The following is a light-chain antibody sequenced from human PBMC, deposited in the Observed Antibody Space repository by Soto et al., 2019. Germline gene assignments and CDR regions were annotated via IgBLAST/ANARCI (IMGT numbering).Light chain of an antibody. CDR3: GTWDSSLSAVL. CDR2: DNN. Sequence: QSVLTQPPSVSAAPGQKVTISCSGSSSNIGNNYVSWYQHLPGTAPKLLIYDNNQRPSGIPDRFSGSKSGTSATLGITGLQTGDEADYYCGTWDSSLSAVLFGGGTKSPS. J-gene: IGLJ2*01. V-gene: IGLV1-51*01. CDR1: SSNIGNNY.